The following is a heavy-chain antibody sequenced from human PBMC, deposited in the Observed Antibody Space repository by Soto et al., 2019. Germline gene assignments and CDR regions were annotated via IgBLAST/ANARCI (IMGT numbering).Heavy chain of an antibody. CDR1: GGSISSGDDF. J-gene: IGHJ6*02. CDR3: VRDRAKWKDYYSYGVDV. V-gene: IGHV4-30-4*01. D-gene: IGHD1-20*01. Sequence: QVQLQESGPGLVKPSQTLSLTCTVSGGSISSGDDFWTWIRQPPGKGLEWIGYIYYSGSTYYNPSRKSRLTMSVYTSKHQFSLKLSSVTAADTAVYYCVRDRAKWKDYYSYGVDVWGQGTLVTVTS. CDR2: IYYSGST.